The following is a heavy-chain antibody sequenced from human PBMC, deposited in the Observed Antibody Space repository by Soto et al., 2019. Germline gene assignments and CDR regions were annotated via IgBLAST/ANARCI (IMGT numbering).Heavy chain of an antibody. CDR1: GGTFSSYA. CDR3: AKDPPQLGKFSFCDI. Sequence: ASVKVSCKASGGTFSSYAISWVRQAPGQGLEWMGGIIPIFGTANYAQKFQGRVTITADESTSTAYMELSSLRSEDTAVYYCAKDPPQLGKFSFCDIWGQGTLVTVSS. V-gene: IGHV1-69*13. D-gene: IGHD7-27*01. CDR2: IIPIFGTA. J-gene: IGHJ4*02.